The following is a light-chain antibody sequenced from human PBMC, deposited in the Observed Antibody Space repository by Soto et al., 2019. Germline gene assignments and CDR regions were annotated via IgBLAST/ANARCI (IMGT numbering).Light chain of an antibody. Sequence: DIVLTQSPGTLSLSPGQRATLSCRASQTVTTFYLAWYQQKPGQAPRLLIYGASSRATGIPDRFSGSGSGTDFTLTISILEPEDCAVYYCQQYGSSSGLTFGGGTKVEL. CDR2: GAS. CDR3: QQYGSSSGLT. V-gene: IGKV3-20*01. CDR1: QTVTTFY. J-gene: IGKJ4*01.